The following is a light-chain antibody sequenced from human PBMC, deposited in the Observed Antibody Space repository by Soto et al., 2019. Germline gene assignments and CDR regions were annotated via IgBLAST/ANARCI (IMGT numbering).Light chain of an antibody. CDR2: EVS. Sequence: QSALTQPASVSGSPGQSITISCTGTNNDVGAYTYVSWYQQHPGKAPRLIIYEVSERPSGVSNRFSGSKSGNTASLTISGLQAEDEADYYCCSYAGSSTWVFGTGTQLTVL. CDR3: CSYAGSSTWV. CDR1: NNDVGAYTY. V-gene: IGLV2-23*02. J-gene: IGLJ1*01.